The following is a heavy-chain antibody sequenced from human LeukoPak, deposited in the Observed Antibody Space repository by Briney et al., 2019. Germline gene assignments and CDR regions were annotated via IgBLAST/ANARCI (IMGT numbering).Heavy chain of an antibody. CDR1: GFTVSSNY. CDR2: IYSGGST. Sequence: GGSLRLSYAASGFTVSSNYMSWVRQVPGKGLEWVSVIYSGGSTYYADSVKGRFTISRHNSKNTLYLQMNSLRAEDTAVYYCAREPGFDSSGYLNWFDPWGQGTLVTVSS. D-gene: IGHD3-22*01. V-gene: IGHV3-53*04. CDR3: AREPGFDSSGYLNWFDP. J-gene: IGHJ5*02.